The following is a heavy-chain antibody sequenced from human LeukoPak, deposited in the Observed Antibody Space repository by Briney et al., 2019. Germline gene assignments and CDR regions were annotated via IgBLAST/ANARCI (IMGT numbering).Heavy chain of an antibody. D-gene: IGHD6-13*01. Sequence: SETLSLTCTVSGGSISSSSYYWGWIRQPPGKGLEWIGSIYYSGSTYYNPSLKSRVTISVDTSKNQFSLKLSSVTAADTAVYYCARALTSSSWSRTHYYFDYWGQGTLVTVSS. V-gene: IGHV4-39*07. CDR1: GGSISSSSYY. J-gene: IGHJ4*02. CDR3: ARALTSSSWSRTHYYFDY. CDR2: IYYSGST.